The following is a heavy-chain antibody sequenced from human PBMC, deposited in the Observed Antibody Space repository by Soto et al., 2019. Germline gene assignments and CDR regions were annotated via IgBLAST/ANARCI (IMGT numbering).Heavy chain of an antibody. Sequence: ASVKVSCKASGYTFTSYYMHWVRQAPGQGLEWMGIINPSGGSTSYAQKFQGRVTMTRDTSTSTVYMELSSLRSEDTAVYYCARVVYSYGYMLYYYYMDVWGKGTTVTVSS. D-gene: IGHD5-18*01. CDR1: GYTFTSYY. CDR2: INPSGGST. J-gene: IGHJ6*03. V-gene: IGHV1-46*01. CDR3: ARVVYSYGYMLYYYYMDV.